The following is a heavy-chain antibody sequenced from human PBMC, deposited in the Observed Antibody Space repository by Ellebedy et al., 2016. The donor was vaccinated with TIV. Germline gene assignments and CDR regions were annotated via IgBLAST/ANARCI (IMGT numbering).Heavy chain of an antibody. D-gene: IGHD6-6*01. CDR2: ISSSSSTI. Sequence: GESLKISCAASGFIFSTYSMNWVRQAPGKGLEWVSYISSSSSTIYYADSVKGRFTISRDNAKNSLYLQMNSLRAEDTAVYYCARSRYPGARSSFDSWGQGTLVTVSS. V-gene: IGHV3-48*01. J-gene: IGHJ4*02. CDR1: GFIFSTYS. CDR3: ARSRYPGARSSFDS.